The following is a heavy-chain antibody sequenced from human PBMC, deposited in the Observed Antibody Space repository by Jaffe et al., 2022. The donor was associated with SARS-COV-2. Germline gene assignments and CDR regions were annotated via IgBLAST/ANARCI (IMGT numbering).Heavy chain of an antibody. CDR1: GGSISSSSYY. D-gene: IGHD3-10*01. Sequence: QLQLQESGPGLVQPSETLSLTCSVTGGSISSSSYYWGWVRQPPGKGLEWIGSISYSGSAYYNPSLKSRVTISVDTSKDQFSLRLTSVTAADTAVYYCAGSGTFYYVFDFWGQGTLVPVSS. CDR3: AGSGTFYYVFDF. V-gene: IGHV4-39*01. CDR2: ISYSGSA. J-gene: IGHJ4*02.